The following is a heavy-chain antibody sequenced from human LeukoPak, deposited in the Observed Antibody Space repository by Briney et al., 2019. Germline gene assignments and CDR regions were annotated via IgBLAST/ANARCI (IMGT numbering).Heavy chain of an antibody. CDR3: ARTNSVFYYFDY. J-gene: IGHJ4*02. CDR1: GGSISTYY. D-gene: IGHD1/OR15-1a*01. Sequence: SETLSLTCTVSGGSISTYYWSWIRQPPGRGLEWIGEINHSGSTNYNPSLKSRVTTSVDTSKNQFSLKLSSVTAADTAVYYCARTNSVFYYFDYWGQGTLVSVSS. V-gene: IGHV4-59*12. CDR2: INHSGST.